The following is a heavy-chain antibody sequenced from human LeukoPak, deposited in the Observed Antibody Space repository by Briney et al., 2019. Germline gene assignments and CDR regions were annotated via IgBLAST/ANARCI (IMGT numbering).Heavy chain of an antibody. CDR3: ARVKKVDTSIDY. CDR2: IFYTGSI. D-gene: IGHD5-18*01. CDR1: GGSISSTIYY. J-gene: IGHJ4*02. V-gene: IGHV4-39*01. Sequence: SETLSLTCTVSGGSISSTIYYRGWIRQPPGKGLEWIGSIFYTGSIYYNPSLKSRVTISKDMSKNQFFLKLNFVTAADTAVYFCARVKKVDTSIDYWGQGTLVTVSS.